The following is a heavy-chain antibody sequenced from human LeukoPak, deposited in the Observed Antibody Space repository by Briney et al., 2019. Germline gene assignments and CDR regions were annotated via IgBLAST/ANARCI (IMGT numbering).Heavy chain of an antibody. CDR3: AITYDSSGYYFRPFDY. V-gene: IGHV4-34*01. D-gene: IGHD3-22*01. J-gene: IGHJ4*02. CDR1: GGSFSGYY. Sequence: SETLSLTCAVYGGSFSGYYWSWIRQPPGKGLEWIGEINHSGSTNYNPSLKSRVTISVDTSKNQFSLKLSSVTAADTAVYYCAITYDSSGYYFRPFDYWGQGTLVTVSS. CDR2: INHSGST.